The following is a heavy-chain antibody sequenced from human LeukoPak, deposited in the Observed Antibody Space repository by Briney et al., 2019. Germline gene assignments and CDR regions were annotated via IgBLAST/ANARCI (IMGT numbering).Heavy chain of an antibody. J-gene: IGHJ4*02. CDR1: DGSLSSYD. Sequence: SETLSLTCTVSDGSLSSYDWSWIRQPAGKGLEWIGRIYTSGSTSYNPSLKSRVTMSVDTSKKQFSLKLSSVTAADTAVYYCARDTISGHFDYWGQGTLVTVSS. V-gene: IGHV4-4*07. CDR3: ARDTISGHFDY. D-gene: IGHD6-25*01. CDR2: IYTSGST.